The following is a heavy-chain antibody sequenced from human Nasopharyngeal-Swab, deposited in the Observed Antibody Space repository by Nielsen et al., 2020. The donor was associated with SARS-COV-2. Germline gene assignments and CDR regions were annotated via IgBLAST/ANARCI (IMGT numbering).Heavy chain of an antibody. CDR3: TREGYCSSTSCYVYYYYGMDV. J-gene: IGHJ6*02. Sequence: WIRQPPGKGLEWVGFIRSKAYGGTTEYAASVKGRFTISRDDSKSIAYLQMNSLKTEGTAVYYCTREGYCSSTSCYVYYYYGMDVWGQGTTVTVSS. CDR2: IRSKAYGGTT. D-gene: IGHD2-2*01. V-gene: IGHV3-49*02.